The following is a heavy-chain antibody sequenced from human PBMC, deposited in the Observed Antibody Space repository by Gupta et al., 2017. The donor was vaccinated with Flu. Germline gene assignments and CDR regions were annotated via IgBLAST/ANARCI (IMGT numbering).Heavy chain of an antibody. D-gene: IGHD5-18*01. CDR3: TGLEDGYSIDY. J-gene: IGHJ4*02. Sequence: EAQLVDSGGGSVQAGRSLRLSCISYDINFADYTINWFRQAPGKGFEWVGLIRIKAYGEATEFAASVKGRFSISRDDSKRVAFLQMDNLRVDDTATYYCTGLEDGYSIDYWGQGTQVNVSP. CDR1: DINFADYT. CDR2: IRIKAYGEAT. V-gene: IGHV3-49*03.